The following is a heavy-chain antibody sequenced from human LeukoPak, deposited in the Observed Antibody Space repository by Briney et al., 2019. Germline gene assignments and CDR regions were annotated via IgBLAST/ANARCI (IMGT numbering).Heavy chain of an antibody. CDR2: INPSGGST. CDR3: ARDASPADILTGYCDY. CDR1: GYTFTSYY. J-gene: IGHJ4*02. Sequence: ASVKVSCKASGYTFTSYYMHWVRQAPGQGLEWMGIINPSGGSTSYAQKFQGRVTMTRDTSTSTVYMELSSLRSEDTAVYYCARDASPADILTGYCDYWGQGTLVTLSS. V-gene: IGHV1-46*01. D-gene: IGHD3-9*01.